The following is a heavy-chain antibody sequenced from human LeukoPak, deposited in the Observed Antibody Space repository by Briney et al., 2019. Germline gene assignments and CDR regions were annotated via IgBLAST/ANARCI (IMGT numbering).Heavy chain of an antibody. CDR3: AKYEGIAVAGTPYYFDY. D-gene: IGHD6-19*01. Sequence: GGSLRLSCAASGFTFSTYAMSWVRQAPGKGLEWVSAISGSGGSTYYADSVKGRFTISRDNSKNTLYLQMNSLRAEDTAVYYCAKYEGIAVAGTPYYFDYWGQGTLVTVSS. CDR1: GFTFSTYA. CDR2: ISGSGGST. J-gene: IGHJ4*02. V-gene: IGHV3-23*01.